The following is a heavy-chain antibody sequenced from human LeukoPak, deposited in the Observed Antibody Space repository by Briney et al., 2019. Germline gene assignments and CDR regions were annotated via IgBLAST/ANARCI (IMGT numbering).Heavy chain of an antibody. CDR3: ARDEADYGDNWFDP. CDR2: ISSSSSYT. J-gene: IGHJ5*02. D-gene: IGHD4-17*01. V-gene: IGHV3-11*05. CDR1: GFTFSDYY. Sequence: PGGSLTLSCAASGFTFSDYYMSWIRQAPGKGLEWVSYISSSSSYTNYADSVKGRFTISGDNAKNSLYLQMNSLRAEDTAVYYCARDEADYGDNWFDPWGQGTLVTVSS.